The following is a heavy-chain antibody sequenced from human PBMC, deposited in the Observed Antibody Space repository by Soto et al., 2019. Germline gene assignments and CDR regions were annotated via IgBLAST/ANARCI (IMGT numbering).Heavy chain of an antibody. Sequence: QVQLVQSGAEVKKPGASVKVSCKASGYTFSNYGMNWVRQAPGQGPEWMGWISGYNGETKYAQSLHGRVTMTTDTSTSTAYMEFRSLRSDDTAVYYCARGGSSWSAEYYQHWGQGTLVIVSS. J-gene: IGHJ1*01. CDR2: ISGYNGET. CDR3: ARGGSSWSAEYYQH. D-gene: IGHD6-13*01. CDR1: GYTFSNYG. V-gene: IGHV1-18*01.